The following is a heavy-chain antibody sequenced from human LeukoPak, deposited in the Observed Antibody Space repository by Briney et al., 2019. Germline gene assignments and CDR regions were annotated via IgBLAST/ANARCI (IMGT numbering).Heavy chain of an antibody. Sequence: GGSLRLSCAACGFTFSNFAMSWVRQAPGKGLEWVSIISDNGGVTFYADSVKGRFTISRENSKNTLYLQMTSLRAEDTAVYYCARKNYWGQGTLVTVSS. CDR2: ISDNGGVT. CDR3: ARKNY. V-gene: IGHV3-23*01. J-gene: IGHJ4*02. CDR1: GFTFSNFA.